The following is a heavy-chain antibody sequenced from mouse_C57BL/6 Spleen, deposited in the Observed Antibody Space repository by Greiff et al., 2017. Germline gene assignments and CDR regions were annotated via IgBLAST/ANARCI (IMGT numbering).Heavy chain of an antibody. Sequence: EVQLQESGGGLVKPGGSLKLSCAASGFTFSSYAMSWVRQTPEKRLEWVATISDGGSYTYYPDNVKGRFTISRDNAKNNLYLQMSHLKSEDTAMYYCARDSNWGGLDYWGQGTTLTVSS. CDR2: ISDGGSYT. J-gene: IGHJ2*01. V-gene: IGHV5-4*01. CDR1: GFTFSSYA. D-gene: IGHD2-5*01. CDR3: ARDSNWGGLDY.